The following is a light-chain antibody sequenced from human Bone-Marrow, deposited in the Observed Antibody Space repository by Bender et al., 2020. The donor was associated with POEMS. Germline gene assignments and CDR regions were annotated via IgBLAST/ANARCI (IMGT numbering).Light chain of an antibody. Sequence: QSVLTQPPSVSGAPGQRVTISCTGSSSNTGSGYDINWYQHLPGTAPKLLIYGYNNRPSGFPDRFSGSKSGTSASLAISGLRSEDEAEYHCATWDDSLNGRVFAGGTKVTVL. V-gene: IGLV1-40*01. CDR1: SSNTGSGYD. CDR2: GYN. CDR3: ATWDDSLNGRV. J-gene: IGLJ3*02.